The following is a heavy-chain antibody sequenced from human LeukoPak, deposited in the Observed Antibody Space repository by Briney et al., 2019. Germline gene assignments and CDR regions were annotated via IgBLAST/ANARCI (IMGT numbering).Heavy chain of an antibody. CDR2: ISSSSSYI. CDR1: GFTFSRHT. Sequence: GGSLRLSCAASGFTFSRHTMNWVRQAPGKGLEGVSSISSSSSYIYYADSVKRRFTISRDSANLYLQMNSLRAEDTATYYCAREYDSKGRFDYWGQGTLVTVSS. CDR3: AREYDSKGRFDY. D-gene: IGHD1-26*01. V-gene: IGHV3-21*01. J-gene: IGHJ4*02.